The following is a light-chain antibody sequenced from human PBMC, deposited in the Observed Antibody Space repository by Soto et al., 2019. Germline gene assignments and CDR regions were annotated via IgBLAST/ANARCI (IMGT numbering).Light chain of an antibody. V-gene: IGKV1-39*01. CDR3: QQCYSSPRT. Sequence: DIQMTQSPSTLYASVGDRVTITCRASQSISTYLNWYQQKVGRAPTLLIYAASSLQSGVPSRFSGGGSGTDFTLTISSLQPEDFAMYFCQQCYSSPRTFGQGTKV. J-gene: IGKJ1*01. CDR2: AAS. CDR1: QSISTY.